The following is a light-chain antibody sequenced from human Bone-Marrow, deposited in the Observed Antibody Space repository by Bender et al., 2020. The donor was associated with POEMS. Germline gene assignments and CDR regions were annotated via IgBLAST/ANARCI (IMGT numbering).Light chain of an antibody. CDR2: KNV. J-gene: IGLJ2*01. Sequence: SYDLTQPPSVSVAPGQTVNIACSGHELGEKFTSWYQQRPGQSPVLVIYKNVRRPSGIPERFSGSSSGNTATLTISGTQPMDEATYYCQAWDYSVVFGEGTKLTVL. CDR1: ELGEKF. V-gene: IGLV3-1*01. CDR3: QAWDYSVV.